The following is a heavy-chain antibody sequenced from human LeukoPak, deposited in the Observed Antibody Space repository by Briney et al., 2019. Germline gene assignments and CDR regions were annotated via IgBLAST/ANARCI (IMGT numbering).Heavy chain of an antibody. V-gene: IGHV3-9*03. D-gene: IGHD6-19*01. CDR2: ISWNSGSI. Sequence: PGGSLRLSCAASGFTFDDYAMHWVRQAPGKGLEGVSGISWNSGSIGYADSVKGRFTISRDNAKNSLYLQMNSLRAEDMALYYCAKDLAVAGDDAFDIWGQGTMVTVSS. CDR3: AKDLAVAGDDAFDI. J-gene: IGHJ3*02. CDR1: GFTFDDYA.